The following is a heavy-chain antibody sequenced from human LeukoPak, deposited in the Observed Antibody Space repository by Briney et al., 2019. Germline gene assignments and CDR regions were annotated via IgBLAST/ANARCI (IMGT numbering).Heavy chain of an antibody. CDR1: GFTFSSYG. CDR2: ISGSGTTI. V-gene: IGHV3-48*04. CDR3: ARDTKAVAGGYYNYYGMDV. D-gene: IGHD6-19*01. J-gene: IGHJ6*02. Sequence: GGSLRLSCAASGFTFSSYGMHWVRQAPGRGPEWVSYISGSGTTIYYADSVKGRFTISRDNAKNSLYLQMNSLRAEDTALYYCARDTKAVAGGYYNYYGMDVWGQGTTVTVSS.